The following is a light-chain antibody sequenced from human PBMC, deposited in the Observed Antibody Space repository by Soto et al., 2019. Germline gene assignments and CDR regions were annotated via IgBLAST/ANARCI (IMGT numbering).Light chain of an antibody. V-gene: IGKV1-39*01. Sequence: DIQMTQSPSSLSASVGDSVTLTCRASQRLFSFLNWYQQAPGRAPKLLISTAYKLQSGVPSRFSGSESGTEFTLTISSLQPADFEIYFCQQTYSAPFTFGPGTKVDVK. CDR1: QRLFSF. J-gene: IGKJ3*01. CDR3: QQTYSAPFT. CDR2: TAY.